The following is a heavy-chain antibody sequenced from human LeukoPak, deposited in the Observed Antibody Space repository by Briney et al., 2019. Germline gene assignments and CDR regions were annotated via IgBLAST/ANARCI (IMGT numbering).Heavy chain of an antibody. V-gene: IGHV4-59*01. D-gene: IGHD3-9*01. CDR1: GGSICSYY. J-gene: IGHJ4*02. CDR3: ARVGTSTYYDILTGYYETYYFDY. CDR2: IYYSGST. Sequence: PSETLSLTCTVSGGSICSYYWSWIRQPPGKGLEWIGYIYYSGSTNYNPSLKSRVTISVDTSKNQFSLKLSSVTAADTAVYYCARVGTSTYYDILTGYYETYYFDYWGQGTLVTVSS.